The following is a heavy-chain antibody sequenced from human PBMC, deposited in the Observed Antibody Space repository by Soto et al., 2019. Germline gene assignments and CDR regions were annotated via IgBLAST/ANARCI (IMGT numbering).Heavy chain of an antibody. CDR2: ISNSDNTI. J-gene: IGHJ4*02. CDR1: GFSLSDYY. D-gene: IGHD5-12*01. V-gene: IGHV3-11*04. Sequence: PGGSLRLSCAASGFSLSDYYMGWIRQAPGKGLEWISFISNSDNTIYYADSMKGRFTISRGDAENSLFLQTNSLRVEDTAVYYCAPYGRYVRSLEYWGQGAMVTVSS. CDR3: APYGRYVRSLEY.